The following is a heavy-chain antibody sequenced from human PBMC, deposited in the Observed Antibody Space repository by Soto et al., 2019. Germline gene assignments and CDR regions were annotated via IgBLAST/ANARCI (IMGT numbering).Heavy chain of an antibody. CDR1: GDSVSSNSAA. Sequence: SQTLSLTCAISGDSVSSNSAAWNWIRQSPSRGLEWLGRTYYRSKWYNDYAVSVKSRITINPDTSKNQFSLQLNSVTPEDTAVYYCARSLVPGYHEYGWYFDYWGQGTLVTVSS. CDR2: TYYRSKWYN. V-gene: IGHV6-1*01. J-gene: IGHJ4*02. CDR3: ARSLVPGYHEYGWYFDY. D-gene: IGHD5-12*01.